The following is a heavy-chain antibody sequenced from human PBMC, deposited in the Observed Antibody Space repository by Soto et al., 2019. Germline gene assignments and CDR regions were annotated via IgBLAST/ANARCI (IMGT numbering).Heavy chain of an antibody. CDR2: IKGKADGGTT. Sequence: GGSLRLSCAASGFTFSKTWMSWVRQAPGKGLEWVGRIKGKADGGTTYYTAPVKGRFAILRDDPKNTLYLQMNSLKTEDTAVYYCARDWVHCSSTSCYHNELGWFDPWGQGTLVTVSS. CDR1: GFTFSKTW. V-gene: IGHV3-15*05. D-gene: IGHD2-2*01. CDR3: ARDWVHCSSTSCYHNELGWFDP. J-gene: IGHJ5*02.